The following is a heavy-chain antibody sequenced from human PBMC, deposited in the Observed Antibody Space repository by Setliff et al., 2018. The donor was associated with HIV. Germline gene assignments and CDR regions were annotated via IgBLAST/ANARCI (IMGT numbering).Heavy chain of an antibody. D-gene: IGHD3-10*01. CDR3: ARGITMVRGPEENWFDP. Sequence: ASVKVSCKASGGPFSSYAISWVRQAPGQGLEWMGGIIPIFGTANYAQKFQGRVTITTDESTSTAYMELSSLRSEDTAVYYCARGITMVRGPEENWFDPWGQGTLVTVSS. J-gene: IGHJ5*02. CDR2: IIPIFGTA. CDR1: GGPFSSYA. V-gene: IGHV1-69*05.